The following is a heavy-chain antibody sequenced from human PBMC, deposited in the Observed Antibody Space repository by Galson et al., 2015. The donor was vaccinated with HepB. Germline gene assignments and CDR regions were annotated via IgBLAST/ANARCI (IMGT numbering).Heavy chain of an antibody. J-gene: IGHJ3*02. Sequence: SVKVSCKASGYTFIDYYIYWVRQAPGQGLEWMGWVNPNSGGTNYAQKFQGRVTLTRDKSISTACMELSSLRSDDTAVYYCARRSWGNDAFDIWGQGTVVAVSS. CDR1: GYTFIDYY. CDR2: VNPNSGGT. D-gene: IGHD3-16*01. CDR3: ARRSWGNDAFDI. V-gene: IGHV1-2*02.